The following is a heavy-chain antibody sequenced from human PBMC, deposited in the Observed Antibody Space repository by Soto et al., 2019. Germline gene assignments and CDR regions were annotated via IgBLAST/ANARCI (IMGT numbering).Heavy chain of an antibody. J-gene: IGHJ4*02. CDR2: ISYDGSYQ. V-gene: IGHV3-30*18. Sequence: QVQLVESGGGVVQPGTSLRLSCEASGFAFNKFGMHWVRQAPGKGLEWVAVISYDGSYQYYADSVQGRLTITRDNSMNTMNMQLNSLRREDTAVYYCANSPEVGGVLGDHWGQGTLVTFSS. CDR1: GFAFNKFG. CDR3: ANSPEVGGVLGDH. D-gene: IGHD1-26*01.